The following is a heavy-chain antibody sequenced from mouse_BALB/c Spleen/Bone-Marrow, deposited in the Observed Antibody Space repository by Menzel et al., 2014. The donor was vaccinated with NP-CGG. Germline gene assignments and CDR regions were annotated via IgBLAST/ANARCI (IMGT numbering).Heavy chain of an antibody. D-gene: IGHD2-14*01. J-gene: IGHJ2*01. CDR3: AKGGNYRYDFDY. CDR2: FNPYNDGS. Sequence: VQLQQSGTVLARPGAAVKMSCKASGYTFTSSVMHWVKQKPGQGLEWIGYFNPYNDGSKYNEKFKGKATLTSDKSSSTAYMELSSLTSEDSAVYYCAKGGNYRYDFDYWGQGTTLTVSS. CDR1: GYTFTSSV. V-gene: IGHV1-14*01.